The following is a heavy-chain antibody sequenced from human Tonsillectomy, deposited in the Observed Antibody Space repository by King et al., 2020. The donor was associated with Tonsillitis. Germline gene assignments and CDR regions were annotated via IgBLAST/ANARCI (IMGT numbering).Heavy chain of an antibody. J-gene: IGHJ6*03. V-gene: IGHV4-31*03. CDR3: ASTAPPFYYDYMAV. CDR2: ISYSGSS. CDR1: GGSISSAGYY. Sequence: QLQESGPGLVKPSQTLSLTCTVSGGSISSAGYYWSWIRLHPGKGLEWIGYISYSGSSYYNPSLKSRLTISVDTSKNQFSLKLTSVTAAETAVYYCASTAPPFYYDYMAVWGSGTTVTVSS. D-gene: IGHD6-25*01.